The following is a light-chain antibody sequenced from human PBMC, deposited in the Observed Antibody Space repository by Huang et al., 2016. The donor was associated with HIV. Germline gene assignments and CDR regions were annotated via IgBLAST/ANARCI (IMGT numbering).Light chain of an antibody. CDR1: QTISTY. V-gene: IGKV1-39*01. CDR2: GAS. Sequence: DIQMTQSPSSLSASVGDTVTITCRASQTISTYLNWYQQKPGKAPDLLIYGASILQSGVPSRFSGAGSGTNFTLTIRSLQPEDYATYYCQQTYTPVLTFGPGTTVDI. CDR3: QQTYTPVLT. J-gene: IGKJ3*01.